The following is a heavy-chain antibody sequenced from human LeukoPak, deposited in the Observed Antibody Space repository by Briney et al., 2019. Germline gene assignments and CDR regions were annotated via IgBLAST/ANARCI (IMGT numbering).Heavy chain of an antibody. CDR2: ISGGGGTT. D-gene: IGHD3-16*01. V-gene: IGHV3-23*01. J-gene: IGHJ4*02. Sequence: GGSLRLSCAASGFSFSSYAMNWVRQAPGKGLEWVSGISGGGGTTNYADSVKGRFIISRDNSRNTLYLQMNSLRAEDTAVYFCAKEDQESAFGGTTTFDYWGQGTLVTVSS. CDR3: AKEDQESAFGGTTTFDY. CDR1: GFSFSSYA.